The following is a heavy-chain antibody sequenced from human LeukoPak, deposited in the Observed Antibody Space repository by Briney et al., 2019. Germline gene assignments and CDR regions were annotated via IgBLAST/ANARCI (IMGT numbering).Heavy chain of an antibody. CDR2: IYTSGST. CDR1: GYSISSGYY. D-gene: IGHD3-10*01. J-gene: IGHJ4*02. V-gene: IGHV4-38-2*02. Sequence: SETLSLTCTVSGYSISSGYYWGWIRQPPGKGLEWIGSIYTSGSTNYNPSLKSRVTISVDTSKNQFSLKLSSVTAADTAVYYCARERWFGEKDFDYWGQGTLVTVSS. CDR3: ARERWFGEKDFDY.